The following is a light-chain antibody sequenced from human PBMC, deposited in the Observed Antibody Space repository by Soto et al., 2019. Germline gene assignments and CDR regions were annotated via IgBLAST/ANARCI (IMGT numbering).Light chain of an antibody. CDR3: HSYDSSLRGV. Sequence: QSVLTQPPSVSGAPGQRVTISCTGSSSNIGAGYDVHWYQHLPGTAPKLLIYGNSNRPSGVPDRFSGSKSVTSASLAITGLQAEDEADYYCHSYDSSLRGVFGGGTQLTVL. CDR1: SSNIGAGYD. V-gene: IGLV1-40*01. CDR2: GNS. J-gene: IGLJ2*01.